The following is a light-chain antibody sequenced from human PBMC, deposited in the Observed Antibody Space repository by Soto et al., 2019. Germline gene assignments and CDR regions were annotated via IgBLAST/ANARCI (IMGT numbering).Light chain of an antibody. Sequence: DIQLTQSPSFLPASVGDRVTITCRASQGIRSYLAWYPQPQGKAPKIXIYAASTLQSGVPSRFSCSGAGAACTRTIASLQPDDVETYSCQQYETFSGTFGPGTKVDIK. V-gene: IGKV1-9*01. CDR2: AAS. CDR1: QGIRSY. J-gene: IGKJ1*01. CDR3: QQYETFSGT.